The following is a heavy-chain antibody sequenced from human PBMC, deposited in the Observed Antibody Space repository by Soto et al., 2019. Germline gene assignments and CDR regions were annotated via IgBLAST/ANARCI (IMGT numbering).Heavy chain of an antibody. V-gene: IGHV6-1*01. CDR3: ARGNRRVTIFGVVPNWFDP. CDR2: TYYRSKWYN. Sequence: PSQTLSLTCAISGDSVSSNSAAWNWIRQSPSRGLEWLGRTYYRSKWYNDYAVSAKSRITINPDTSKNQFSLQLNSVTPEDTAVHYCARGNRRVTIFGVVPNWFDPWGQGTLVTVSS. CDR1: GDSVSSNSAA. D-gene: IGHD3-3*01. J-gene: IGHJ5*02.